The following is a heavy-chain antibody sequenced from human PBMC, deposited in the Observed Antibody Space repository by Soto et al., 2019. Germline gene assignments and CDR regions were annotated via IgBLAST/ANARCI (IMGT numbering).Heavy chain of an antibody. D-gene: IGHD3-9*01. V-gene: IGHV1-8*01. CDR3: VRGPYYDILTGYYGMDV. Sequence: QVQLVQSGAEVKKPGASVKVSCKASGYTFTSYDINWVRQATGQGLEWMGWMNPNSGNTGYAQKFQGRVTMTRNTSXSXXYMELSSLRSEDTAVYYCVRGPYYDILTGYYGMDVWGQGTTVTVSS. CDR1: GYTFTSYD. J-gene: IGHJ6*02. CDR2: MNPNSGNT.